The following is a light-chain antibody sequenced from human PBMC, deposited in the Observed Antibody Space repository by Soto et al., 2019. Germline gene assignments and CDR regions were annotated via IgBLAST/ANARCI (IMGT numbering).Light chain of an antibody. J-gene: IGKJ5*01. V-gene: IGKV1-5*03. CDR1: QTISSL. CDR3: QQYNTYPLT. CDR2: KAS. Sequence: DIQMTQSPSTLSASVGDRVTITCRASQTISSLFAWYQQKPGRAPTLLIYKASTLESGVPSRFSGSGSGTEFTLTISSLQADDSAIYYCQQYNTYPLTFGQGTRLEIK.